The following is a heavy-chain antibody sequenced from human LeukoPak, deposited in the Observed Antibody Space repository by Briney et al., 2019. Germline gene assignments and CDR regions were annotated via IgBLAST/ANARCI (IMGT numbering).Heavy chain of an antibody. V-gene: IGHV1-2*02. J-gene: IGHJ4*02. CDR3: ARVRIRIAAAGRGPGTFDY. D-gene: IGHD6-13*01. Sequence: ASVKVSCKASGYTFTGYYMHWVRQAPGQGREWMGWINPNSGGTNYAQKFQGRVTMTRDTSISTAYMELSRLRSDDTAVYYCARVRIRIAAAGRGPGTFDYWGQGTLVTVSS. CDR1: GYTFTGYY. CDR2: INPNSGGT.